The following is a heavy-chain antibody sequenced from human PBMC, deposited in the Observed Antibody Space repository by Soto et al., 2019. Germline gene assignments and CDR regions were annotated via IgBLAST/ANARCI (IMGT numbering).Heavy chain of an antibody. CDR2: ISWNSGSI. V-gene: IGHV3-9*01. J-gene: IGHJ4*02. Sequence: GGSLRLSCAASGFTFDDYAMHWVRQAPGKGLEWVSGISWNSGSIGYADSVKGRFTISRDNAKNSLYLQMNSLRAEDTALYYCAKSEALVVRGVTYAFDYWGQGTLVTVSS. CDR3: AKSEALVVRGVTYAFDY. CDR1: GFTFDDYA. D-gene: IGHD3-10*01.